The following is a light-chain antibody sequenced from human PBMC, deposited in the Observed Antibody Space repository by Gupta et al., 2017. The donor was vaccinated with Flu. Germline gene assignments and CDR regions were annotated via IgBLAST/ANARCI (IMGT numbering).Light chain of an antibody. Sequence: DIQMTQSPSPLSASVGDRVTITCRASQTINNWLAWYQQKPGKAPKLLIYGPSTFQSAVPSRFSGSGSGTEFTLTISSLQPDDSATYYCQQFSAYSYTFGQGTKLEIK. CDR2: GPS. CDR3: QQFSAYSYT. J-gene: IGKJ2*01. CDR1: QTINNW. V-gene: IGKV1-5*03.